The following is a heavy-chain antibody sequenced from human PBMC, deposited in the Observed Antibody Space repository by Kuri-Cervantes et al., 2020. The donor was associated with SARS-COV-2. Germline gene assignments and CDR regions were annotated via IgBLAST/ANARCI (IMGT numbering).Heavy chain of an antibody. D-gene: IGHD2-2*01. V-gene: IGHV3-15*01. CDR2: IKSKTDGGTT. J-gene: IGHJ3*02. CDR1: GFTFSNAW. Sequence: GESLKISCAASGFTFSNAWMSWVRQAPGKGLEWVGRIKSKTDGGTTDYAAPVKGRFTISRDDSKNTLYLQMNSLKTEDTAVYYCTTYQLKNPDDAFDIWGQGTMVTVSS. CDR3: TTYQLKNPDDAFDI.